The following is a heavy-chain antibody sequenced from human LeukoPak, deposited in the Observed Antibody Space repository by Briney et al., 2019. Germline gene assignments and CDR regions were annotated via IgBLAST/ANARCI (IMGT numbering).Heavy chain of an antibody. D-gene: IGHD3-22*01. CDR3: ARDRFPYYYDSSGYGY. CDR1: GYTFTSYG. CDR2: ISAYNGNT. V-gene: IGHV1-18*01. J-gene: IGHJ4*02. Sequence: ASVKVSCKASGYTFTSYGIGWVRQAPGQGLEWMGWISAYNGNTNYAQKLQGRVTMTTDTSTSTAYMELRSLRSDDTAVYYCARDRFPYYYDSSGYGYWGQGTLVTVSS.